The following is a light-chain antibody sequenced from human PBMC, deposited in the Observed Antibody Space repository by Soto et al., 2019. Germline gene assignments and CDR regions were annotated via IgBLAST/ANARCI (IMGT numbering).Light chain of an antibody. CDR2: GAS. V-gene: IGKV3-15*01. J-gene: IGKJ2*01. CDR3: QQYNDWPYT. Sequence: ERVMTQSPATLSVSRGERVTLSCRANENINTNLAWYQQKPGQAPRLLIYGASARATGLPARFIGSGSGTELTLIISSLQSEDFAVYYCQQYNDWPYTFGQGTRLEIK. CDR1: ENINTN.